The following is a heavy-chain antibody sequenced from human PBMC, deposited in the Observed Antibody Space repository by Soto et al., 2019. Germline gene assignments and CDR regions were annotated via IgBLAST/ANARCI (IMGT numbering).Heavy chain of an antibody. CDR1: GINFNNYW. V-gene: IGHV3-74*01. CDR3: ASDEGRGLKY. CDR2: INNVASII. Sequence: EVQLVASGGGLIQPGGSLRLSCAVSGINFNNYWMHWIRQTPGKGLVWVSHINNVASIINYADSARGRFTISRDNAGNTLYLQMNSLGVEDTATYYCASDEGRGLKYWGQGTSVTVSS. J-gene: IGHJ4*02.